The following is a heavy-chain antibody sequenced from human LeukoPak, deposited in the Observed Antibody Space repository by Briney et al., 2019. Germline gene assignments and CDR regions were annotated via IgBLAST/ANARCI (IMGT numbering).Heavy chain of an antibody. CDR3: ARDLSAAYDF. CDR2: LVYDERN. V-gene: IGHV3-33*01. Sequence: GRSLRLSCAASGFPLSSYGMHWVRQAPGKGLEWVARLVYDERNDYANSVKGRFTISRDNSKNTLYLQMDNLRVDDTAVYYCARDLSAAYDFWGQGILVTVSS. CDR1: GFPLSSYG. J-gene: IGHJ4*02. D-gene: IGHD2-21*01.